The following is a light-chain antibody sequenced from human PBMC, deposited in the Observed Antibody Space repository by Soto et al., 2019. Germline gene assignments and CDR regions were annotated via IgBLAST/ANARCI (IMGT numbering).Light chain of an antibody. CDR2: DVS. CDR3: TSHSSSSTLV. J-gene: IGLJ2*01. Sequence: QSALTQPASVSGSPGQSSTISCTGTSSDVGGYNYVSWYQQLPGKAPKLMIYDVSNRPSGVSNRFSGSKSGNTASLTISGLQAEDEADYCCTSHSSSSTLVFGGGTQLTVL. CDR1: SSDVGGYNY. V-gene: IGLV2-14*01.